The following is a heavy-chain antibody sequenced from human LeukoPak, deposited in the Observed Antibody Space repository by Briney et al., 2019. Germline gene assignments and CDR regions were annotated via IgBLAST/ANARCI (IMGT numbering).Heavy chain of an antibody. Sequence: PGGSLRLSCSASGFAFSACWMNWVRQAPGKGPEWVANINLSGSAQYYVDSVKGRCTISRDNAKSSLHLQMNSLRVEDTAVYYCAAWGLHNYWGQGTLVTVSS. CDR2: INLSGSAQ. V-gene: IGHV3-7*01. D-gene: IGHD7-27*01. CDR1: GFAFSACW. J-gene: IGHJ4*02. CDR3: AAWGLHNY.